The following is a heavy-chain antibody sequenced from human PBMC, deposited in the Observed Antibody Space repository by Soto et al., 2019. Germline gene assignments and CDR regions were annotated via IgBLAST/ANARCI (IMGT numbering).Heavy chain of an antibody. CDR1: GGSISSGDYY. D-gene: IGHD2-2*01. CDR3: AREVVDGDCSSTSCYGGSWYNWFDP. CDR2: IYYSGST. Sequence: PSETLSLTCTVSGGSISSGDYYWSWIRQPPGKGLEWIGYIYYSGSTYYNPSLKSRVTISVDTSKNQFSLKLSSVTAADTAVYYCAREVVDGDCSSTSCYGGSWYNWFDPWGQGTLVNVSS. V-gene: IGHV4-30-4*01. J-gene: IGHJ5*02.